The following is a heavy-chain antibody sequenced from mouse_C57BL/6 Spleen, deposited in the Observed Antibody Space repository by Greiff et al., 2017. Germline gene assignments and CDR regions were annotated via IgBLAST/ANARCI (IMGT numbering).Heavy chain of an antibody. D-gene: IGHD1-1*01. CDR1: GYTFTSYW. Sequence: QVQLQQPGAELVRPGSSVKLSCKASGYTFTSYWMHWVKQRPIQGLEWIGNIDPSDSETHYNQKFKDKATLTVDKSSSTAYMQLSSLTSEDSAVYYCARFTTVVATGRYAMDYWGQGTSVTVSS. V-gene: IGHV1-52*01. CDR3: ARFTTVVATGRYAMDY. J-gene: IGHJ4*01. CDR2: IDPSDSET.